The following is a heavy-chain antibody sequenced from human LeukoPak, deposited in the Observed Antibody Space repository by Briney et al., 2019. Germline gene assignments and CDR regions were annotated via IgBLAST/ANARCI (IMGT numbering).Heavy chain of an antibody. CDR2: SSGGGETT. V-gene: IGHV3-23*01. Sequence: GGSLRLSCAASGFTFNNYAMNWVRQAPGKGLEWVSSSSGGGETTYYADSAKGRFTISRDNSQNTLYLQMNSRRAEDTAVYYCARDYADYVGYFFFDYWGQGTLVTVSS. CDR3: ARDYADYVGYFFFDY. D-gene: IGHD4-17*01. CDR1: GFTFNNYA. J-gene: IGHJ4*02.